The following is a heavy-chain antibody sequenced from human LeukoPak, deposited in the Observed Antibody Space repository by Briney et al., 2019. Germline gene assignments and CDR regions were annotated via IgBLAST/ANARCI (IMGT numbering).Heavy chain of an antibody. CDR1: GYAFTGYY. CDR3: ARDTVGASVFDY. V-gene: IGHV1-2*02. Sequence: EASVKDSCKASGYAFTGYYMHWVRQAPGQGLEWMGWINPNSGGTNYAQKFQGRVTMTRDTSISTAYMELSRLRSDDTAVYYCARDTVGASVFDYWGQGTLVTVSS. D-gene: IGHD1-26*01. CDR2: INPNSGGT. J-gene: IGHJ4*02.